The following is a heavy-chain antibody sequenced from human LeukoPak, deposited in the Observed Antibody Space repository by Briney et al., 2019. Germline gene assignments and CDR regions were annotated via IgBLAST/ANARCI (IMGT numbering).Heavy chain of an antibody. Sequence: SETLSLTCTVSGGSISSGGYYWSWIRQPPGKGLEWIGYIYYSGSTNYNPSLKSRVTISVDTSKNQFSLKLSSVTAADTAMYYCARSPYQLLSDIAYNWFDPWGQGTLVTVSS. D-gene: IGHD2-2*01. CDR2: IYYSGST. CDR3: ARSPYQLLSDIAYNWFDP. CDR1: GGSISSGGYY. J-gene: IGHJ5*02. V-gene: IGHV4-61*08.